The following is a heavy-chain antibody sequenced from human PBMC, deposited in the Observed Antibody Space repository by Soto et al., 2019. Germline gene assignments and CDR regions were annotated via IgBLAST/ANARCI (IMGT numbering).Heavy chain of an antibody. V-gene: IGHV5-10-1*01. CDR2: IDPSDSYT. CDR3: ARKYYDILTGYQIFDY. D-gene: IGHD3-9*01. J-gene: IGHJ4*02. Sequence: PGESLKISCKGSGYSFTSYWISWVRQMPGKGLEWVGRIDPSDSYTNYSPSFQGHVTISADKSISTAYLQWSSLKASDTAMYYCARKYYDILTGYQIFDYWGQGTLVTVSS. CDR1: GYSFTSYW.